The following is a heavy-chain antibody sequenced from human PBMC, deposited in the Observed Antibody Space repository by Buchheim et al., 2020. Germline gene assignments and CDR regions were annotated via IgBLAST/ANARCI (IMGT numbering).Heavy chain of an antibody. CDR2: IDPSGGST. V-gene: IGHV1-46*01. Sequence: QVQLVQSGAEVKKPGASVKVSCKASGYTFTSYYMHWVRQAPGQGLEWMGIIDPSGGSTSYAQKFQGRVTMTRDTSTSTVYMELSSLRSEDTAVYYCARDHGSGSYYMGGLKGFDYWGQGTL. J-gene: IGHJ4*02. CDR1: GYTFTSYY. D-gene: IGHD3-10*01. CDR3: ARDHGSGSYYMGGLKGFDY.